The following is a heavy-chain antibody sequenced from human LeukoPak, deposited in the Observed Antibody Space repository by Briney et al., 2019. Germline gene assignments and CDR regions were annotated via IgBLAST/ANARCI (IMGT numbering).Heavy chain of an antibody. CDR2: ISISGENT. V-gene: IGHV3-23*01. CDR1: GFTFSSYA. D-gene: IGHD6-6*01. J-gene: IGHJ4*02. CDR3: ARLISTSSSRFSDY. Sequence: GGSLRLACAASGFTFSSYAMSWVRQAPGKGLEWVSAISISGENTYYADSVKGRFTISRDTSRNTLYLQMYSLRAEDTAVYYCARLISTSSSRFSDYWGQGTLVTVSS.